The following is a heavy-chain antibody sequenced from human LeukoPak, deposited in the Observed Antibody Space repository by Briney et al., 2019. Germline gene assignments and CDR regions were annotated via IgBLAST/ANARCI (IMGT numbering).Heavy chain of an antibody. CDR1: GGSFSGYY. V-gene: IGHV4-34*01. Sequence: KTSETLSLTCAVYGGSFSGYYWSWIRQPPGKGLEWIGEINHSGSTNYNPSLKSRVTISVDTSKNQFSLKLSSVTAADTAVYCCARYCSSTSCPKAVDYWGQGTLVTVSS. CDR2: INHSGST. D-gene: IGHD2-2*01. J-gene: IGHJ4*02. CDR3: ARYCSSTSCPKAVDY.